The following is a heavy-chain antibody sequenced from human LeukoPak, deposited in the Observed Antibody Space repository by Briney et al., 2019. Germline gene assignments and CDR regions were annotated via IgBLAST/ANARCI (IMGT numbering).Heavy chain of an antibody. CDR3: ARETRYDFWSGGNWFDP. CDR2: INSDGSST. Sequence: VGSLRLSCAPSGFTFSSYWMHWVRQAPGKGLVWVSRINSDGSSTSYADSVKGRFTISRDNAKNTLYLQMNSLRAEDTAVYYCARETRYDFWSGGNWFDPWGQGTLVTVSS. CDR1: GFTFSSYW. J-gene: IGHJ5*02. D-gene: IGHD3-3*01. V-gene: IGHV3-74*01.